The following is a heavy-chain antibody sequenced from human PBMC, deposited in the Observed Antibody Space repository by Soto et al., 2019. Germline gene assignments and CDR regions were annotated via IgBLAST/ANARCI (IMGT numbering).Heavy chain of an antibody. CDR3: ARDQGGYYGSGSYGMDV. CDR1: GGTFSSYA. J-gene: IGHJ6*02. V-gene: IGHV1-69*13. CDR2: IIPIFGTA. Sequence: SVKVSCKASGGTFSSYAISWVRQAPGQGLEWMGGIIPIFGTANYAQKFQGRVTITADESTSTAYMELSSLRSEDTAVYYCARDQGGYYGSGSYGMDVWGQGTTVTVSS. D-gene: IGHD3-10*01.